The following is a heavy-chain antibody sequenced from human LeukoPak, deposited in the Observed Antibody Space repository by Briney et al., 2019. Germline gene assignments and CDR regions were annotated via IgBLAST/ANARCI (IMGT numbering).Heavy chain of an antibody. CDR1: GFTFSSYG. J-gene: IGHJ4*02. D-gene: IGHD6-19*01. Sequence: GGSLRLSCAASGFTFSSYGMHWVRQAPGKGLEWVAVIWYDGSNKYYADSVKGRFTISRDNSKNTLYLQINSLRAEDTAVYYCAKDRAVAGTTAGFDYWGQGTLVTVSS. V-gene: IGHV3-33*06. CDR2: IWYDGSNK. CDR3: AKDRAVAGTTAGFDY.